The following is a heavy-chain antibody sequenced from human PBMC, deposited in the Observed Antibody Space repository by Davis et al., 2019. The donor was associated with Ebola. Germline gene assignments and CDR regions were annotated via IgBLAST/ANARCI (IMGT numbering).Heavy chain of an antibody. CDR3: ARASSGWYNWFDP. Sequence: AASVKVSCKASGYTFTSYGISWVRQAPGQGLEWMGWISAYNGNTNYAQKLQGRVNMTTDTSTSTAYMELRSLRSDDTAVYYCARASSGWYNWFDPWGQGTLVTVSS. CDR1: GYTFTSYG. CDR2: ISAYNGNT. D-gene: IGHD6-19*01. V-gene: IGHV1-18*01. J-gene: IGHJ5*02.